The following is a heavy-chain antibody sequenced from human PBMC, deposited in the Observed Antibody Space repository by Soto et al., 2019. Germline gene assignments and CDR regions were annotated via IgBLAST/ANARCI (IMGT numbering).Heavy chain of an antibody. CDR1: GFTFSSYW. CDR2: IKSDGSST. D-gene: IGHD5-12*01. V-gene: IGHV3-74*01. J-gene: IGHJ4*02. Sequence: GGSLRLSCAASGFTFSSYWMHWVRQAPGMGLVWVPRIKSDGSSTSYADSVKGRFTISRDNRRNTLYLQMNSLRAEDTAVYYCVRDVATSATEFDYWGQGTLVTVSS. CDR3: VRDVATSATEFDY.